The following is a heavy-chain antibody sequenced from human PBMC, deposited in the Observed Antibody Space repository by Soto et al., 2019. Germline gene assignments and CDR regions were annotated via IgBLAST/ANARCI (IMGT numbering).Heavy chain of an antibody. D-gene: IGHD2-15*01. V-gene: IGHV4-30-2*01. J-gene: IGHJ3*02. CDR2: IYHSGST. CDR1: GGSISSGGYS. Sequence: SETLSLTCAVSGGSISSGGYSWSWIRQPPGKGLEWIGYIYHSGSTYYNPSLKSRVTISVDRSKNQFSLKLSSVTAADTAVYYCASTQYGGKSSGAFDIWGQGTMVT. CDR3: ASTQYGGKSSGAFDI.